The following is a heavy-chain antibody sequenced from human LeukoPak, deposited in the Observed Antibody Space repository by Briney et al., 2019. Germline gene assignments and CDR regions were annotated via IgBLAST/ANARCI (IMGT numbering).Heavy chain of an antibody. V-gene: IGHV3-66*01. D-gene: IGHD2-2*01. J-gene: IGHJ6*03. Sequence: PGGSLRLSCAASEFSVGSNYMTWVRQAPGKGLEWVSLIYSGGSTYYADSVKGRFTISRDNSKNTLYLQMNSLRAEDTAVYYCARVDPAIGYYMDVWGKGTTVTISS. CDR2: IYSGGST. CDR1: EFSVGSNY. CDR3: ARVDPAIGYYMDV.